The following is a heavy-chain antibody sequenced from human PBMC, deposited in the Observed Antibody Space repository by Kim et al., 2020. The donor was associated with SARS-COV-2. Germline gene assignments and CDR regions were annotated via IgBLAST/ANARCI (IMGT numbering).Heavy chain of an antibody. D-gene: IGHD3-10*01. J-gene: IGHJ4*02. CDR1: GFTFSSYA. V-gene: IGHV3-23*01. CDR2: VSYGGATT. CDR3: AKDRPSGELSAYYFDY. Sequence: GGSLRLSCAASGFTFSSYAMSWVRQAPGKGLEWVSGVSYGGATTYYADSVKGRFTISRDNSKNTLYLQMNSLRAEDTAVYYCAKDRPSGELSAYYFDYWGQGTLVTVSS.